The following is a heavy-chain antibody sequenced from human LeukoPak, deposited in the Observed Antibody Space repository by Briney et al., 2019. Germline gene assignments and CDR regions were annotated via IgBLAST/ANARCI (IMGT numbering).Heavy chain of an antibody. CDR2: ISGSGFST. J-gene: IGHJ4*02. D-gene: IGHD3-10*01. Sequence: GGPLRLSCTASGFTFSSYAMSWVRQAPGKGLEWVSIISGSGFSTYYADSVKGRFTISRDNAKNTLYLQMNSLRAEDTAVYYCVRGRLGYYFDYWGQGTLVTVSS. CDR1: GFTFSSYA. V-gene: IGHV3-23*01. CDR3: VRGRLGYYFDY.